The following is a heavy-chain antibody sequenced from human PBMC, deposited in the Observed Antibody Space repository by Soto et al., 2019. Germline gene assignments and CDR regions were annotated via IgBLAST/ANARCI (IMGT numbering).Heavy chain of an antibody. CDR3: AKDRYDSSGPSPFDY. D-gene: IGHD3-22*01. V-gene: IGHV3-23*01. CDR1: GFTFSSYA. CDR2: ISGSGGST. J-gene: IGHJ4*02. Sequence: GGSLRLSCAASGFTFSSYAMSWVRQAPGKGLEWVSAISGSGGSTYYADSVKGRFTISRDNSKNTLYLQMNSLRAEDTAVYYCAKDRYDSSGPSPFDYWGQGTLVTVSS.